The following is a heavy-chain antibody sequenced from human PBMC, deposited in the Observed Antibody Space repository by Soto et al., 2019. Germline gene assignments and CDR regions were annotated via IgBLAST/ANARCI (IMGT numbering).Heavy chain of an antibody. J-gene: IGHJ4*02. CDR1: GFTFSSYA. CDR2: ISGSGDIT. CDR3: AKLPTPDF. Sequence: GGSLRLSCAASGFTFSSYAMSGVRQAPGKGLEWVSGISGSGDITNYADSVKGRFTISRDNSKNTLYLQMNSLRAEDTALYYCAKLPTPDFWGQGTLVTVS. V-gene: IGHV3-23*01.